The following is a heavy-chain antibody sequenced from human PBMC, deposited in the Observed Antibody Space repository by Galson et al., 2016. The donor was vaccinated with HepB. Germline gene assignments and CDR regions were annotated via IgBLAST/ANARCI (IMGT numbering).Heavy chain of an antibody. CDR3: ASPPEDRAGWYKNYFYYAMDV. CDR1: GGTFSSNA. Sequence: SVKVSCKASGGTFSSNAINWVRQAPGQGLEWMGRITPIFGTAKYAQKFQGRVTITADESTTTAYMALSSLRSEDTAVDYCASPPEDRAGWYKNYFYYAMDVWGQGTTVTVSS. D-gene: IGHD1-14*01. CDR2: ITPIFGTA. J-gene: IGHJ6*02. V-gene: IGHV1-69*13.